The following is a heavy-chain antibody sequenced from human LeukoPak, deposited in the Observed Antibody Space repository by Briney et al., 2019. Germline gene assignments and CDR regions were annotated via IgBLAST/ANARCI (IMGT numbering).Heavy chain of an antibody. J-gene: IGHJ5*02. CDR1: GGSLSSSSYY. V-gene: IGHV4-39*01. D-gene: IGHD3/OR15-3a*01. CDR2: IYYSGST. Sequence: SETLSLTCTVSGGSLSSSSYYWGWIRQPPGKGLEWIGSIYYSGSTYYNPSLKSRVTISVDTSKNQFSLKLSSVTAADTAVYYCARNIIFDGTNWFDPWGQGTLVTVSS. CDR3: ARNIIFDGTNWFDP.